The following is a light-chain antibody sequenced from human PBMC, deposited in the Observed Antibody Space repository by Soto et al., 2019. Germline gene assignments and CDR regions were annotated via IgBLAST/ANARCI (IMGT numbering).Light chain of an antibody. CDR2: DAS. Sequence: EIVLTQSPATLSLSPGERATLSCRASQGVSSYLAWYQQKPGQAPRLLIYDASTRATGIPGRFSGSGSGTDFTLTISSPEPEDVAVYYCQQRSNWPLTFGGGTRVEIK. J-gene: IGKJ4*01. CDR3: QQRSNWPLT. V-gene: IGKV3-11*01. CDR1: QGVSSY.